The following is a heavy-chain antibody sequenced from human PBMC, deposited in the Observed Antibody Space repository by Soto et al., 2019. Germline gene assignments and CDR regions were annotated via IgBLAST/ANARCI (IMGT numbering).Heavy chain of an antibody. J-gene: IGHJ6*03. CDR3: ARGGKAYSGIAARHYYYYYMDV. Sequence: SETLSLTCAVYGGSFSGYYWSWIRQPPGKGLEWIGEINHSGSTNYNPSLKSRVTISVDTPKNQFSLKLSSVTAADTAVYYCARGGKAYSGIAARHYYYYYMDVWGKGTTVTVSS. D-gene: IGHD6-6*01. CDR1: GGSFSGYY. CDR2: INHSGST. V-gene: IGHV4-34*01.